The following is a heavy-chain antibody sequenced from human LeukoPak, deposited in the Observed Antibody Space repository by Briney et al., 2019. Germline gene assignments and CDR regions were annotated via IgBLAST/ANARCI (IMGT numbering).Heavy chain of an antibody. Sequence: GASVKVSCEASGYSFTSHYMHWVRQAPGQGLEWMGLINPRGTATRYAESFQGRLTLTRDLSTSTDYMELSSLRSDDTAVYFCARDTSEGDYAWWFDPWGQGTLVTVAS. CDR1: GYSFTSHY. V-gene: IGHV1-46*01. D-gene: IGHD3-16*01. J-gene: IGHJ5*02. CDR2: INPRGTAT. CDR3: ARDTSEGDYAWWFDP.